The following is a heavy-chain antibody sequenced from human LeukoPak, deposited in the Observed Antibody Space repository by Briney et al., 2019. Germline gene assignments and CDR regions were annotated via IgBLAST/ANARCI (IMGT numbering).Heavy chain of an antibody. CDR2: IRYDGSNK. J-gene: IGHJ5*02. CDR1: GFTFSRYG. CDR3: AKGVAAAGDWFDP. V-gene: IGHV3-30*02. Sequence: GGSLRPSCVASGFTFSRYGMHWVRQAPGKGLEWVAFIRYDGSNKYYADSVKGRFTISRGNSKNTLYLQMNSLRAEDTAVYYCAKGVAAAGDWFDPWGQGTLVTVSS. D-gene: IGHD6-13*01.